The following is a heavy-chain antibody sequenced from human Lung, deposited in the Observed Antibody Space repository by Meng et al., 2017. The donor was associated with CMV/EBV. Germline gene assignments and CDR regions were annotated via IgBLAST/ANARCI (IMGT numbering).Heavy chain of an antibody. CDR1: GGTFSRHA. V-gene: IGHV1-69*10. Sequence: SVXVSXKGSGGTFSRHAISWVRQAPGQGLEWLGGIIPIISLPNYAQKFQGRVTFTADKSTITAYMELSSLRSEDTAMYFCATSTDFYDNSDSDLGAFAIXGHGXMVTVSS. J-gene: IGHJ3*02. CDR3: ATSTDFYDNSDSDLGAFAI. CDR2: IIPIISLP. D-gene: IGHD3-22*01.